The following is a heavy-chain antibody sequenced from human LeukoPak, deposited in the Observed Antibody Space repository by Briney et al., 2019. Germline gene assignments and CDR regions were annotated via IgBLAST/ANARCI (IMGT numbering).Heavy chain of an antibody. Sequence: VASVTVSCKASGYTFTSYYMHWVRQAPGQGLEWMGIINPSGGSTSYAQKFQGRVTMTRDMSTSTVYMELSSLRSEDTAVYYCARESGLRNYYYYYMDVWGKGTTVTVSS. J-gene: IGHJ6*03. D-gene: IGHD4-17*01. CDR1: GYTFTSYY. CDR3: ARESGLRNYYYYYMDV. CDR2: INPSGGST. V-gene: IGHV1-46*01.